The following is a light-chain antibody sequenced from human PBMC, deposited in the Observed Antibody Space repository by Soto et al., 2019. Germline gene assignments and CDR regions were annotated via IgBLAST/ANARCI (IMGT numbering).Light chain of an antibody. CDR2: EVS. J-gene: IGLJ1*01. Sequence: QAVVTQPPSASGSPGQSVTISCTGTSSDVVGYNYVSWYQQHPGKAPKLMIYEVSKRTSGVPDRFSGSKSGNTASLTVSGLQAEDEADYYCSSYAGSNNLGVFGTGTKLTVL. V-gene: IGLV2-8*01. CDR1: SSDVVGYNY. CDR3: SSYAGSNNLGV.